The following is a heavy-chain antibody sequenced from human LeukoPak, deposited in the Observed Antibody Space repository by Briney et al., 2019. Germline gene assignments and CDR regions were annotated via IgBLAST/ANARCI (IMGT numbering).Heavy chain of an antibody. Sequence: PSETLSLTCTVSGGSISTYYWSWIRQPPGKGLEWIGYIYYSGNTNYNPSLKSRVTISVDTSKNQFSLKLSSVTAADTAVYYCARVGTGDFDYWGQGTLVTVFS. V-gene: IGHV4-59*01. CDR3: ARVGTGDFDY. J-gene: IGHJ4*02. D-gene: IGHD1-14*01. CDR1: GGSISTYY. CDR2: IYYSGNT.